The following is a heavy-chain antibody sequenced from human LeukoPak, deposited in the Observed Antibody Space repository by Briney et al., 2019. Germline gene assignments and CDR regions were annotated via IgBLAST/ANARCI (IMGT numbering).Heavy chain of an antibody. V-gene: IGHV3-74*01. J-gene: IGHJ4*02. Sequence: GGSLRLSRTASGFTFSKYWMLWVRQAPGKGLESVSRINTDGTVTTYADSVKGRFTVSRDNADNTMFLQMNSVRDEDTAVYYCATKQWLAPPPDSWGQGTPVTVSS. CDR2: INTDGTVT. D-gene: IGHD6-19*01. CDR1: GFTFSKYW. CDR3: ATKQWLAPPPDS.